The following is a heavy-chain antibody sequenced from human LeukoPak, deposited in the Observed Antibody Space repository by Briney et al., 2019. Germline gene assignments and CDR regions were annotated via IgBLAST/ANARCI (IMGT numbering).Heavy chain of an antibody. Sequence: SQTLSLTCAISGDSVSSDSAAWNWIRQSPSRGLEWLGRAFYRSKWYNDYAVSVKSRTTINPDTSKNQFTLQLNSVTPEDTAVYYCARSVNNWFDPWGQGTLVTVSS. CDR1: GDSVSSDSAA. CDR2: AFYRSKWYN. D-gene: IGHD2-8*01. CDR3: ARSVNNWFDP. V-gene: IGHV6-1*01. J-gene: IGHJ5*02.